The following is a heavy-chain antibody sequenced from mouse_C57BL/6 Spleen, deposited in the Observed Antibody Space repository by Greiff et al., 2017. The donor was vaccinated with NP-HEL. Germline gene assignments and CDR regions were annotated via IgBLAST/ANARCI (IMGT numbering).Heavy chain of an antibody. CDR1: GFSFNTYA. D-gene: IGHD2-12*01. CDR3: VRPGYSNDEMAMDY. V-gene: IGHV10-1*01. J-gene: IGHJ4*01. Sequence: EVQRVESGGGLVQPKGSLKLSCAASGFSFNTYAMNWVRQAPGTGLEWVARIRSKSNNYATYYADSVKDRFTISRDDSESMLYLQMNNLKTEDTAMYYWVRPGYSNDEMAMDYWGQGTSVTVSS. CDR2: IRSKSNNYAT.